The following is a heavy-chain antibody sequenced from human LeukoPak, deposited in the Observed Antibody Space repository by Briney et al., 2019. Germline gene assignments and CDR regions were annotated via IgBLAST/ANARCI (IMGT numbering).Heavy chain of an antibody. CDR2: ISAYNGNT. D-gene: IGHD5-18*01. V-gene: IGHV1-18*01. Sequence: ASVKVSCKASGYTFTSYGISWVRQAPGQGLEWMGWISAYNGNTNYAQKLQGRVTITADKSTSTAYMELSSLRSEDTAVYYCARPKSSGYSYGHDAFDIWGQGTMVTVSS. CDR1: GYTFTSYG. J-gene: IGHJ3*02. CDR3: ARPKSSGYSYGHDAFDI.